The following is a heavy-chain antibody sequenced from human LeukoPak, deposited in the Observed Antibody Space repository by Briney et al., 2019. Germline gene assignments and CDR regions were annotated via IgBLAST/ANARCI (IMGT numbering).Heavy chain of an antibody. CDR3: ARVRYSYGLFCDY. J-gene: IGHJ4*02. D-gene: IGHD5-18*01. CDR1: GGSISSSSYY. CDR2: IYYSGST. V-gene: IGHV4-39*07. Sequence: SSETLSLTCTVSGGSISSSSYYWGWIRQPPGKGLEWIGSIYYSGSTYYNPSLKSRVTISVDTSKNQFSLKLSSVTAADTAVYYCARVRYSYGLFCDYWGQGTLVTVSS.